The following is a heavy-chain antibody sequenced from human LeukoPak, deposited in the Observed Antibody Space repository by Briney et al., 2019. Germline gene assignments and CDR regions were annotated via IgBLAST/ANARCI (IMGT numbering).Heavy chain of an antibody. Sequence: GGSLRLSCAASGFTFSSYSMNWVRQAPGKGLEWVSSISSSSSYIYYADSVKGRFTISRDNAKNSLYLQMNSLRAEDTAVYYCASYAYYYDSSGLRDDIWGQGTMVTVSS. CDR1: GFTFSSYS. CDR2: ISSSSSYI. D-gene: IGHD3-22*01. J-gene: IGHJ3*02. V-gene: IGHV3-21*01. CDR3: ASYAYYYDSSGLRDDI.